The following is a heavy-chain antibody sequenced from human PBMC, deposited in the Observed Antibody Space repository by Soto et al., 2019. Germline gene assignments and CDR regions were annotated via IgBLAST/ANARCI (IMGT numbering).Heavy chain of an antibody. CDR2: MNAKSGDT. V-gene: IGHV1-8*01. Sequence: ASVKVSCKASGYTFSDFDINWLRQAAGQGPEWMGWMNAKSGDTFSAQRLQGKFNMTWDTSLSTAYMGVGSLTSDDAAIYYCARGNPFNYAGFDVWGQGTTVTVS. CDR3: ARGNPFNYAGFDV. D-gene: IGHD3-16*01. CDR1: GYTFSDFD. J-gene: IGHJ6*02.